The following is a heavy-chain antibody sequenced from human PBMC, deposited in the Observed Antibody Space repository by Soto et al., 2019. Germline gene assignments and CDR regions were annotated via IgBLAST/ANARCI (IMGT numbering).Heavy chain of an antibody. CDR3: AREPHMYHGMDV. CDR2: ISYDGSNK. CDR1: GFTFSSYA. Sequence: QVQLVESGGGVVQPGRSLRLSCAASGFTFSSYAMHWVRQAPGKGLEWVAVISYDGSNKYYADSVKGRFTISRDNSKNTLYLQMNSLRAEDTAVYYCAREPHMYHGMDVWGQGTTVTVSS. J-gene: IGHJ6*02. D-gene: IGHD2-8*01. V-gene: IGHV3-30-3*01.